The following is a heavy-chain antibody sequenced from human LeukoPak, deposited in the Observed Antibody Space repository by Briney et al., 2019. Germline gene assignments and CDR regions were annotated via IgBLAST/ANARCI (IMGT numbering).Heavy chain of an antibody. V-gene: IGHV4-4*02. CDR3: SRESGPFCPFGY. Sequence: SGTLSLTCGVSGGSISGTNWWSWVRQPPGQGLEWIGEISLAGQTNYNPSLNGRVTMSLDKSSNQLSLHLTSVTAADTATYFCSRESGPFCPFGYWGEGTLVIVSS. CDR2: ISLAGQT. D-gene: IGHD1-26*01. J-gene: IGHJ4*02. CDR1: GGSISGTNW.